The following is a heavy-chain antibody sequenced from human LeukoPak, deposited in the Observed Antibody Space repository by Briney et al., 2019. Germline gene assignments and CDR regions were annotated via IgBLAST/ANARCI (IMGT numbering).Heavy chain of an antibody. CDR2: ISGSGGST. Sequence: GGSLRLSCAASGFTFSDYYMSWIRQAPGKGLEWVSAISGSGGSTYYADSVKGRFTISRDNSKNTLYLQMNSLRAEDTAVYYCAKVERASYGYSEGHFDYWGQGTLVTVSS. CDR3: AKVERASYGYSEGHFDY. D-gene: IGHD5-18*01. V-gene: IGHV3-23*01. CDR1: GFTFSDYY. J-gene: IGHJ4*02.